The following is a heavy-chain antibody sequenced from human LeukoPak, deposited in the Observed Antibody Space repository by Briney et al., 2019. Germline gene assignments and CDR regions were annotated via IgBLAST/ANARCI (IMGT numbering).Heavy chain of an antibody. D-gene: IGHD3-10*01. CDR1: GFTFTTYW. V-gene: IGHV3-7*03. CDR2: LNQDGTEK. J-gene: IGHJ4*02. CDR3: AKESELLWFGDY. Sequence: GESLRLSCAASGFTFTTYWMSWLRKLPGKGLEWVANLNQDGTEKYYVDSVKGRFTISRDNAKNSLDLQMNSLRVEDTAVYYCAKESELLWFGDYWGRGTLVTVSS.